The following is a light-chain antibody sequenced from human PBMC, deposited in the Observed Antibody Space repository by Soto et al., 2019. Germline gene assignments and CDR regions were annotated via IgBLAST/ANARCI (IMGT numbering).Light chain of an antibody. CDR1: QSVTSNY. CDR2: GAS. CDR3: HQYDNSPFT. J-gene: IGKJ3*01. V-gene: IGKV3-20*01. Sequence: EIVLTQSPGTLSLSPGERATLSCRASQSVTSNYLAWYQQRPGQALRLLVYGASSRATGIPDRFSGSGSGTDFALTISRLEPEDFAVYYCHQYDNSPFTFGPGTRVDIK.